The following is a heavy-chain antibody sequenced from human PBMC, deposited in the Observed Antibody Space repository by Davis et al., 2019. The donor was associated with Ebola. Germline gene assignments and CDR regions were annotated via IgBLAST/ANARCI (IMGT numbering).Heavy chain of an antibody. CDR2: ISSSSSYI. V-gene: IGHV3-21*01. CDR3: AREILDAYYYYYMDV. J-gene: IGHJ6*03. Sequence: GESLKISCAASGFTFSSYSMNWVRQAPGKGLEWVSSISSSSSYIYYADSVKGRFTISRDNAKNSLYLQMNSLRAEDTAVYYCAREILDAYYYYYMDVWGKGTTVTVSS. CDR1: GFTFSSYS. D-gene: IGHD1-1*01.